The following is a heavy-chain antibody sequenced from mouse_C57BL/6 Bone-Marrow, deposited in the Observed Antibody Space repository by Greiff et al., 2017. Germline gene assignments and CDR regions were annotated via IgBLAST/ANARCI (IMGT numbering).Heavy chain of an antibody. Sequence: LVVESGGDLVKPGGSLKLSCAASGFTFSSYGMSWVRQTPDKRLEWVATISSGGSYTYYPDSVKGRFTISRDNAKNTLYLQMSSLKSEDTAMYYCARHGYDYAWFAYWGQGTLVTVSA. V-gene: IGHV5-6*01. CDR1: GFTFSSYG. D-gene: IGHD2-4*01. CDR3: ARHGYDYAWFAY. J-gene: IGHJ3*01. CDR2: ISSGGSYT.